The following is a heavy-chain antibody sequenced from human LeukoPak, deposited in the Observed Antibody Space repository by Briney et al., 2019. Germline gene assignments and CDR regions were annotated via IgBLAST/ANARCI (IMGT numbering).Heavy chain of an antibody. D-gene: IGHD2-2*01. CDR2: VRYDGSNQ. J-gene: IGHJ4*02. CDR1: GFTFSSYG. CDR3: AAGTSNYFDY. V-gene: IGHV3-30*02. Sequence: PGGSLRLSCAASGFTFSSYGMHWVREAPGKGLEWVAFVRYDGSNQYYAGSVKGRFTISRDNSKNTLYLQMNSLRAEDTAVYFCAAGTSNYFDYWGQGTLVTGSS.